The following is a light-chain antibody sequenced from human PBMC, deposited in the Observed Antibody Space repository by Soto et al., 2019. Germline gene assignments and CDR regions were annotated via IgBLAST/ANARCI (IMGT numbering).Light chain of an antibody. CDR2: GAY. V-gene: IGKV3-15*01. J-gene: IGKJ1*01. Sequence: DIVMTQSPSTLSASPGERATLSCRASQSISSYFAWYQQKPGQAPRLLIYGAYTSDTGIPARFRGSGSGSECTLTITSVHSEDYAFYSYKEYNYKRQWTFGQGTKVEIK. CDR3: KEYNYKRQWT. CDR1: QSISSY.